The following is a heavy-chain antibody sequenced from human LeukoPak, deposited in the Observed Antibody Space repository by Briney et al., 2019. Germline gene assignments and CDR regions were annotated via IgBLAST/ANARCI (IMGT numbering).Heavy chain of an antibody. J-gene: IGHJ6*03. CDR1: GFTFNNHA. CDR2: ISYHGSNK. Sequence: GGSLRLSCAASGFTFNNHAMHWVRQAPGKGLGWVAVISYHGSNKYYADSVKGRFTISRDNSKNTLYLQMNSLRAEDTAVYYCARPPRVLPGLTNPGYSYYMDVWGKGTTVTVSS. D-gene: IGHD3-10*01. V-gene: IGHV3-30*04. CDR3: ARPPRVLPGLTNPGYSYYMDV.